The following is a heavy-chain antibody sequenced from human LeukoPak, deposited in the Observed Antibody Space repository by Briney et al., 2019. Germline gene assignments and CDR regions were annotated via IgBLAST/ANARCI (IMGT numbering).Heavy chain of an antibody. CDR2: IIPIFGTA. Sequence: SVKVSCKASGGTFSSYAISWVRQAPGQGLEWMGGIIPIFGTANYAQKFQGRVTITTDESTSTAYMELSSLRSEDTAVYYCARDCSSTSCFDYWGQGTLVTVSS. J-gene: IGHJ4*02. CDR3: ARDCSSTSCFDY. V-gene: IGHV1-69*05. CDR1: GGTFSSYA. D-gene: IGHD2-2*01.